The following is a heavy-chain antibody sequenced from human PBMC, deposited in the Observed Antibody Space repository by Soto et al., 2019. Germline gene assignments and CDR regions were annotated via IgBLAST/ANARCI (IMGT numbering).Heavy chain of an antibody. Sequence: ASVKVSCKASGYTFTSYYMHWMRQAPGQGLEWMGIINRSGGGTSYAQKFQGRVTMTRDTSTSAVYMELSSLRSEDTAVYYWARGGLRYFAWLLPDYYYYGMDVWGQGTTVTVSS. V-gene: IGHV1-46*03. CDR3: ARGGLRYFAWLLPDYYYYGMDV. J-gene: IGHJ6*01. CDR2: INRSGGGT. D-gene: IGHD3-9*01. CDR1: GYTFTSYY.